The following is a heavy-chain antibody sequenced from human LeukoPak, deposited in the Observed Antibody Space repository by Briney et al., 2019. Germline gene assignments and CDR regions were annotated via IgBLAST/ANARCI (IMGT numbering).Heavy chain of an antibody. J-gene: IGHJ4*02. D-gene: IGHD3-22*01. CDR1: GFTFSSYA. CDR3: AKDRSLTLPTFERSGYYYY. Sequence: GGSLRLSCAASGFTFSSYAMHWVRQAPGKGLEWVAVISYDGSNKYYADSVKGRFTISRDNSNNTLYLQMNSLRAEDTALYYCAKDRSLTLPTFERSGYYYYWGQGTLVTVSS. V-gene: IGHV3-30-3*01. CDR2: ISYDGSNK.